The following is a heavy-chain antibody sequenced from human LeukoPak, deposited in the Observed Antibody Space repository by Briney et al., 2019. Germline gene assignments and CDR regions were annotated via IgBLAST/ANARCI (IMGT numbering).Heavy chain of an antibody. CDR2: IYSGGST. CDR3: AIAGYYYAPDAFDI. Sequence: GGSLRLSCAASGFTVSSNYMSWVRQAPGRGLEWVSVIYSGGSTYYADSVKGRFTITRHNSKNTLYLQMNSLRAEDTAVYYCAIAGYYYAPDAFDIWGQGTMVTVSS. V-gene: IGHV3-53*04. D-gene: IGHD3-22*01. J-gene: IGHJ3*02. CDR1: GFTVSSNY.